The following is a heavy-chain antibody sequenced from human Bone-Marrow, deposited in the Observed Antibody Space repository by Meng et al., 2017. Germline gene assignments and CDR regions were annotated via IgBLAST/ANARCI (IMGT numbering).Heavy chain of an antibody. CDR3: ARDFDPTYGSGSTHDAFDI. Sequence: GGSLRLSCAASGFTFSSYAMHWVRQAPGKGLEWVAVISYDGSNKYYADSVKGRFTISRDNSKNTLYLQMNSLRAEDTAVYYCARDFDPTYGSGSTHDAFDIWGQGTMVTVSS. CDR2: ISYDGSNK. V-gene: IGHV3-30*14. D-gene: IGHD3-10*01. CDR1: GFTFSSYA. J-gene: IGHJ3*02.